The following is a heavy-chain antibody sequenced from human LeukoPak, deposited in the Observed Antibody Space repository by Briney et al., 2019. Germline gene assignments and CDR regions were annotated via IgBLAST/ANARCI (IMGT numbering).Heavy chain of an antibody. J-gene: IGHJ6*02. CDR2: IIPIFGTA. CDR1: GGTFSSYA. CDR3: ASSDYYYYGMDV. Sequence: ASVKVSCKASGGTFSSYAISWVRQAPGQGLEWMGGIIPIFGTANYAQKFQGRVTITADESTSTAYMELSSLRSEDTAMYYCASSDYYYYGMDVWGQGTTVTVSS. V-gene: IGHV1-69*13.